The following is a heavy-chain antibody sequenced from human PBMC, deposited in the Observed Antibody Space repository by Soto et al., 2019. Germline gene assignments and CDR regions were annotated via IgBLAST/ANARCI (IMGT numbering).Heavy chain of an antibody. Sequence: QVQLVQSGTAVKKPGSSVKVSCKASGGTFSSYAISWVRQAPGQGLAWMGGIIPIFGTTNYAQRFQGRVSITADESTSTTYMELSSLRSEDTAVYYCAGSYKYGSGTFDAFDIWGQGTLVTVSS. CDR2: IIPIFGTT. D-gene: IGHD3-10*01. CDR1: GGTFSSYA. CDR3: AGSYKYGSGTFDAFDI. V-gene: IGHV1-69*01. J-gene: IGHJ3*02.